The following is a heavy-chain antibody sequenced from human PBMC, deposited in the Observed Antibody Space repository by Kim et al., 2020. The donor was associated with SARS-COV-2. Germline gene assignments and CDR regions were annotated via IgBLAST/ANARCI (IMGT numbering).Heavy chain of an antibody. J-gene: IGHJ4*02. D-gene: IGHD2-21*02. CDR3: AREDYGGDSRGFDY. CDR2: TFYRSKWDN. CDR1: GDRVSSNSAA. Sequence: SQTLSLTCAISGDRVSSNSAAWHWVRQSPSRGLEWLGRTFYRSKWDNEYALSVKSRITINPDTSKNQFSLQLNSVTPEDTALYYCAREDYGGDSRGFDYWGQGTLVTVSS. V-gene: IGHV6-1*01.